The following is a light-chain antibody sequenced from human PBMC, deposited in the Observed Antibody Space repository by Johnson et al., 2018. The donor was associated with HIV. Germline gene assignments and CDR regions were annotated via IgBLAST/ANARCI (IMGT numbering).Light chain of an antibody. V-gene: IGLV1-51*02. J-gene: IGLJ1*01. Sequence: HSVLTQPPSVSAAPGQTVTISCSGSSSNIGNNYVSWYQQLPGTAPKLLIYENNKRPSGIPDRFSGSKSGTSATLGITGLQTGDEADYYCETWDSSLSGVFGTGTKVTVL. CDR2: ENN. CDR1: SSNIGNNY. CDR3: ETWDSSLSGV.